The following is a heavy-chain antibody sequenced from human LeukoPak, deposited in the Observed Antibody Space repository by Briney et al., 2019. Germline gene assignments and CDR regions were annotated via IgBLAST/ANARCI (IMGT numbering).Heavy chain of an antibody. CDR2: ISYDGSNK. D-gene: IGHD3-16*01. J-gene: IGHJ6*02. CDR1: GFTFSSYA. V-gene: IGHV3-30*04. Sequence: GGSLRLSCAASGFTFSSYAMHWVRQAPGKGLEWVAVISYDGSNKYYADSVKGRFTISRDNAKNSLYLQMSNLRVEDTAVYFCARGGGLDVWGQGATVTVSS. CDR3: ARGGGLDV.